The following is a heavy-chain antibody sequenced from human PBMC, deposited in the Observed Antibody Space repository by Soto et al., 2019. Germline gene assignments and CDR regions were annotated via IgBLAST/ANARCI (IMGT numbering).Heavy chain of an antibody. CDR2: IYYTGST. CDR1: GGSVSSGSYF. Sequence: SETLSLTCTVSGGSVSSGSYFWSWFRQPPGNGLEWLGYIYYTGSTNYNPYLKSRVTMSLDTSKNQFSLKLSSVTAADAAVYYCARDRAGTTASYNGMDVWGRGSAVTVSS. CDR3: ARDRAGTTASYNGMDV. D-gene: IGHD1-7*01. V-gene: IGHV4-61*01. J-gene: IGHJ6*02.